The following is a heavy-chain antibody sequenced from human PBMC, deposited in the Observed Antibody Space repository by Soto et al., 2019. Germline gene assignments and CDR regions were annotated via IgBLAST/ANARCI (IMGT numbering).Heavy chain of an antibody. CDR1: GFTFSEFA. Sequence: GGSLRLSCEVSGFTFSEFAMSWVRQSPGGRLEWVSGINYSGITPIYLDSVRGRFTISRDQTKNALYLQMDRLRAEDTAIYYCAKGRDYSGTYATDYRGQGLPVTVSS. D-gene: IGHD3-10*01. CDR3: AKGRDYSGTYATDY. V-gene: IGHV3-23*05. CDR2: INYSGITP. J-gene: IGHJ4*02.